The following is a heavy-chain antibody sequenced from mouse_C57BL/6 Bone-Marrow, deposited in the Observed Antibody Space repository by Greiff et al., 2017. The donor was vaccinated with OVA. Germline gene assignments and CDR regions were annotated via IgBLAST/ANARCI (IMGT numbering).Heavy chain of an antibody. CDR3: ARMGLRRDY. CDR1: GYAFSSSW. J-gene: IGHJ2*01. V-gene: IGHV1-82*01. Sequence: QVQLQQSGPELVKPGASVKISCKASGYAFSSSWMNWVKQRPGKGLEWIGRIYPGDGDTNYNGKFKGKATLTADKSSSTAYMQLSSLTSEDSAVYFCARMGLRRDYWGQGTTLTVSS. CDR2: IYPGDGDT. D-gene: IGHD2-2*01.